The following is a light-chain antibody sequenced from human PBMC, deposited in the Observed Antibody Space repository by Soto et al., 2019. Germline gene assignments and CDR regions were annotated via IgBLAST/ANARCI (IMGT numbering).Light chain of an antibody. Sequence: AIQVTQSPSSLSASVGDRVTITCRASQDIRGALAWYQQKPGKAPNLLIYDVSTLESGVPSRFSGSGSGTEFTLTISSLQPEDFGTFHCQQFNSYPITFGHGTRLEI. CDR1: QDIRGA. CDR2: DVS. J-gene: IGKJ5*01. CDR3: QQFNSYPIT. V-gene: IGKV1-13*02.